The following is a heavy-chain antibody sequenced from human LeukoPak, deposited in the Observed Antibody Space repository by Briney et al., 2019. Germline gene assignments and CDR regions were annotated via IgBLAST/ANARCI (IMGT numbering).Heavy chain of an antibody. D-gene: IGHD4-17*01. CDR2: ISGSGLNT. CDR3: AKGVTPVISLQFFDY. Sequence: GGSLRLSCAASGFTFSSYSMNWVRQAPGKGLEWVSSISGSGLNTYYADSVKGRFTISRDKSKNTLYLQMNSLRAEDTAVYYCAKGVTPVISLQFFDYWGQGTLITVSS. CDR1: GFTFSSYS. J-gene: IGHJ4*02. V-gene: IGHV3-23*01.